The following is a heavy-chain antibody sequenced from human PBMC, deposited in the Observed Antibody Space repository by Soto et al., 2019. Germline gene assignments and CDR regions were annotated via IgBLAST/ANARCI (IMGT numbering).Heavy chain of an antibody. CDR3: AKGRASDCPGCTQDY. J-gene: IGHJ4*02. D-gene: IGHD2-21*02. CDR2: VSGSGDST. Sequence: EVQLLESGGGLAQPGGSLRLSCAASAFTFSSYAMSWVRQAPGKGLEWVSAVSGSGDSTYYADSVKGRFTISRDNSKTTLYLPMTSLRAEDTAVYYCAKGRASDCPGCTQDYWGQGTLVTVSS. V-gene: IGHV3-23*01. CDR1: AFTFSSYA.